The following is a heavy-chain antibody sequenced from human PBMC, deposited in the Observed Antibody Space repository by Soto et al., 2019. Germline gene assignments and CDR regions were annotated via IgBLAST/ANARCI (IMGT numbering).Heavy chain of an antibody. Sequence: ASVKVSCKASGYTFTSYGISCVRQAPGQGVEXMGXXSXXNXXXXXAXXLQGRVTMTTDTSTSTAYMEPRSLRSDETAVYYCARDVMITFGGAIPYFDYWGQGNLVTVS. D-gene: IGHD3-16*02. J-gene: IGHJ4*02. V-gene: IGHV1-18*04. CDR3: ARDVMITFGGAIPYFDY. CDR1: GYTFTSYG. CDR2: XSXXNXXX.